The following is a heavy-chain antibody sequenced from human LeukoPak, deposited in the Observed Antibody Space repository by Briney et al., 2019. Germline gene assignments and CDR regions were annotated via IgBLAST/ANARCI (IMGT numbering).Heavy chain of an antibody. CDR2: INPSGGST. Sequence: ASVKVSCKASGYTFTSYYMHWVRQAPGQGLEWMGIINPSGGSTSYAQKFQGRVTMTRDTSTSTVYMELSSLRSEDTAVYYCARDKIIRYYYYGMDVWGQGTTGTVSS. J-gene: IGHJ6*02. V-gene: IGHV1-46*01. CDR1: GYTFTSYY. D-gene: IGHD3-10*01. CDR3: ARDKIIRYYYYGMDV.